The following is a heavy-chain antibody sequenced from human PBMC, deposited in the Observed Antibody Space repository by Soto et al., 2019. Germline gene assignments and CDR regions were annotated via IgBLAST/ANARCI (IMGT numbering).Heavy chain of an antibody. CDR2: IYYSGST. CDR1: GGSISIYY. J-gene: IGHJ3*02. Sequence: ETVSLTCSVSGGSISIYYWSWIRQPPGTGLEWIGYIYYSGSTNYNPSLKSRVTISVDTSKNQFSLKLSSVTAADTAVYYCARASDYYDSSGYYPHSAFDIWGQGTMVTVSS. V-gene: IGHV4-59*01. D-gene: IGHD3-22*01. CDR3: ARASDYYDSSGYYPHSAFDI.